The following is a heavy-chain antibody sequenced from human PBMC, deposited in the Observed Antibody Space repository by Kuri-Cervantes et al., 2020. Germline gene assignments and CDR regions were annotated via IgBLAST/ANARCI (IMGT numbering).Heavy chain of an antibody. CDR3: ARETYYYDSSGYYYGAFDI. CDR1: GYTFTSYY. J-gene: IGHJ3*02. CDR2: INPSGGST. Sequence: ASVKVSCKASGYTFTSYYMHWVRQAPGQGLEWMGIINPSGGSTTYAQKFQGRVTMTRDTSTNTVYMELSSLRSEDTAVYYCARETYYYDSSGYYYGAFDIWGQGTMVTVSS. D-gene: IGHD3-22*01. V-gene: IGHV1-46*01.